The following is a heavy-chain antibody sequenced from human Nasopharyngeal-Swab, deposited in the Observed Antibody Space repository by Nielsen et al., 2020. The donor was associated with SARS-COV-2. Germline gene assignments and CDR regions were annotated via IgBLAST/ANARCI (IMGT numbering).Heavy chain of an antibody. CDR3: ARLSLYSSGSVDY. J-gene: IGHJ4*02. V-gene: IGHV4-39*01. CDR1: GGSISSGGYS. D-gene: IGHD6-19*01. CDR2: IYYSGST. Sequence: SETLSLTCTVSGGSISSGGYSWGWIRQPPGKGLEWIGSIYYSGSTYYNPSLKSRVTISVDTSKNQFSLKLSSVTAADTAVYYCARLSLYSSGSVDYWGQGTLVTVSS.